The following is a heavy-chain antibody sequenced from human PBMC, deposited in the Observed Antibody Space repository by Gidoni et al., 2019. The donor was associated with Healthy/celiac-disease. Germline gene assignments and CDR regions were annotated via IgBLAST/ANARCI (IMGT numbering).Heavy chain of an antibody. D-gene: IGHD5-12*01. V-gene: IGHV3-11*01. CDR1: GFPFSDYY. Sequence: QVQLVESGGGLVKPGGSLRLSCAASGFPFSDYYMSWIRQAPGKGLDWVSYISSSSSTIYYADSVKGRFTISRDNAKNSLYLQMNSLRAEDTAVYYCARERLQFNAFDIWGQGTMVTVSS. J-gene: IGHJ3*02. CDR3: ARERLQFNAFDI. CDR2: ISSSSSTI.